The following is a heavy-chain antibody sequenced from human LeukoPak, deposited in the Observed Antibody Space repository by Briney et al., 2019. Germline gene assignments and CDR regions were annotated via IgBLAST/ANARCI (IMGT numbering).Heavy chain of an antibody. Sequence: GGSLRLSCAASGFTVSSNYMNWVRPAPGKGLEWVSYISSSSTTIYNAESVKGRFTISRDNAKNSLYLQMNSLRVEDTAVYYCARGIWNAPYYWGQGTLVTVSS. CDR1: GFTVSSNY. CDR2: ISSSSTTI. CDR3: ARGIWNAPYY. V-gene: IGHV3-48*01. J-gene: IGHJ4*02. D-gene: IGHD1-1*01.